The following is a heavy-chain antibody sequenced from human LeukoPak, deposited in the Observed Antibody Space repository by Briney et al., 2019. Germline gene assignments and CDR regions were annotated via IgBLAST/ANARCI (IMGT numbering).Heavy chain of an antibody. CDR1: GYTFTGYY. Sequence: ASVKVSCKASGYTFTGYYIHWGRQAPGQGLGWMGWINPNSGGTNYAQKFQGRVTMTRDTSISTAYMELSRLRSDDTAVYYCARAERSMVRGVIIYWGQGTLVTVSS. J-gene: IGHJ4*02. D-gene: IGHD3-10*01. CDR2: INPNSGGT. CDR3: ARAERSMVRGVIIY. V-gene: IGHV1-2*02.